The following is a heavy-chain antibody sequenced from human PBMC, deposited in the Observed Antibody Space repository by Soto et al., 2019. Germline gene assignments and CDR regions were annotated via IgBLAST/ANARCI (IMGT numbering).Heavy chain of an antibody. CDR3: VRDSAYSFDY. J-gene: IGHJ4*02. D-gene: IGHD2-21*01. CDR2: ISSSSVAT. V-gene: IGHV3-48*01. Sequence: EVQLVESGGGLVQPGGSLRLSCAASGFALSYYNMKWVRQAPGKGLEWISDISSSSVATYYADSVKARFTISRDYAKNSLYLQMNNLRVEDTAIYYCVRDSAYSFDYWGQGTLVTVSS. CDR1: GFALSYYN.